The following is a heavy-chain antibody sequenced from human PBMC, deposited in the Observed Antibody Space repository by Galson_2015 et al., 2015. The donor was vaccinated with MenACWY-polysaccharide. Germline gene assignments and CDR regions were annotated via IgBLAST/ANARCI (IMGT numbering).Heavy chain of an antibody. CDR3: AKDHVPDIVLNYYYYGMDV. Sequence: SLRLSCAASGFTFSSYAMHWVRQAPGEGREWGAFLRFDGGNKDYADSVKGRFTISRDNFKNTVYLQMSSLRPEDTAVYYCAKDHVPDIVLNYYYYGMDVWGQGTTVTVSS. D-gene: IGHD2-15*01. CDR1: GFTFSSYA. CDR2: LRFDGGNK. V-gene: IGHV3-30*02. J-gene: IGHJ6*02.